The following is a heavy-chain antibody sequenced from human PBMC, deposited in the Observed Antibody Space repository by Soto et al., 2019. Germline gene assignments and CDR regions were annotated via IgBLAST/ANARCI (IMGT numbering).Heavy chain of an antibody. V-gene: IGHV3-64*04. Sequence: PGGSLRLSCAASGFTFSSYAMHWVRQAPGKGLEYVSAISSKGGSTYYADSVKGRFTISRDNSKNTLYLQMNSLRAEDTAVYYCARDHDFWSGYYPPHFDYWGQGTLVTVSS. D-gene: IGHD3-3*01. CDR1: GFTFSSYA. CDR3: ARDHDFWSGYYPPHFDY. J-gene: IGHJ4*02. CDR2: ISSKGGST.